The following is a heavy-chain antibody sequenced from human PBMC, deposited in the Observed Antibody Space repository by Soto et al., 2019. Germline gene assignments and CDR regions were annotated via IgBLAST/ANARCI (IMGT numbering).Heavy chain of an antibody. J-gene: IGHJ5*02. Sequence: SETLSLTCTVSGGSISSYYWSWIRQPPGKGLEWIGYIYYSGSTNYNPSLKSRVTISVDTSKNQFSLKLSSVTAADTAVYYCARGSDYDSSGYYYSWFDPWGQGTLVTVSS. V-gene: IGHV4-59*01. CDR1: GGSISSYY. CDR3: ARGSDYDSSGYYYSWFDP. CDR2: IYYSGST. D-gene: IGHD3-22*01.